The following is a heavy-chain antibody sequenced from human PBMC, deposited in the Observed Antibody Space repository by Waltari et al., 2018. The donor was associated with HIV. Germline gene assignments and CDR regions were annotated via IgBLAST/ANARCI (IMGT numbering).Heavy chain of an antibody. CDR1: GYNFITYA. Sequence: QVLLVQSGAEVKKPGASVRVSCKASGYNFITYAIHWVRQAPGQRLEWMGCITTVNGNTKYSQKLQGRVTMTRDTSTTTAHMELSRLRSEDTAIYYCARERKVVGASPYYGLDVWGQGTTVTVSS. J-gene: IGHJ6*02. V-gene: IGHV1-3*04. CDR2: ITTVNGNT. CDR3: ARERKVVGASPYYGLDV. D-gene: IGHD2-15*01.